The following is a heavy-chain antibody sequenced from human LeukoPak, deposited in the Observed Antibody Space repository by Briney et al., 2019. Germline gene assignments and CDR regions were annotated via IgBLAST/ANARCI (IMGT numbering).Heavy chain of an antibody. Sequence: PSETLSLTCTVSGGSISSSSYYWGWIRQPPGKGLEWIGSIYYSGSTYYNPSLKSRVTISVDTSKNQFSLKLSSVTAADTAVYYCARIIVEKKGGGFWSGYYTAVYYYYMDVWGKGTTVTVSS. CDR1: GGSISSSSYY. V-gene: IGHV4-39*07. J-gene: IGHJ6*03. CDR2: IYYSGST. CDR3: ARIIVEKKGGGFWSGYYTAVYYYYMDV. D-gene: IGHD3-3*01.